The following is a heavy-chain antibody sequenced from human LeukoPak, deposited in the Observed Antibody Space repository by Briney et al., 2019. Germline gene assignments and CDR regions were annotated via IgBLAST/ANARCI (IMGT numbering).Heavy chain of an antibody. CDR1: GFTVSSNY. V-gene: IGHV3-7*03. Sequence: GGSLRLSCAASGFTVSSNYMSWVRQAPGKGLEWVAHIKHDGTEKYYVDSVKGRFTISRDNAKNSLYLQMNSLRAEDTALYYCAKDISVWGQGTTVTVSS. J-gene: IGHJ6*02. CDR3: AKDISV. CDR2: IKHDGTEK.